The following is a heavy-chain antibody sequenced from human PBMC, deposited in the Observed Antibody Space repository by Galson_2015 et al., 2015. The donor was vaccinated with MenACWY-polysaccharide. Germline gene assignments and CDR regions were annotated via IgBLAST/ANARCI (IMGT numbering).Heavy chain of an antibody. D-gene: IGHD3-10*01. J-gene: IGHJ5*02. CDR2: IYYSGAT. CDR1: GGSISSSSYY. V-gene: IGHV4-39*07. CDR3: ARAPRGPWFGEA. Sequence: SETLSLTCTVSGGSISSSSYYWGWIRQPPGKGLEWIGSIYYSGATYYNPSLKSRVIISQDTSKNQFSLNLSSVTAADTAVYYCARAPRGPWFGEAWGQGTLVTVSS.